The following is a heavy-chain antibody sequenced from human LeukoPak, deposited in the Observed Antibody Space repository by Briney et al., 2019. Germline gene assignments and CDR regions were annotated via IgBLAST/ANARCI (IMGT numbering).Heavy chain of an antibody. CDR2: INPKSGGT. CDR3: ARDSISWVPLGFDY. Sequence: ASVKVSCKASGYTFTGYYMHWVRQAPGQGLEWMGWINPKSGGTNFAQKFQGRVTMTRDTSISTAYMELSRLRSDDTAVYYCARDSISWVPLGFDYWGQGTLVTVSS. D-gene: IGHD1-26*01. V-gene: IGHV1-2*02. CDR1: GYTFTGYY. J-gene: IGHJ4*02.